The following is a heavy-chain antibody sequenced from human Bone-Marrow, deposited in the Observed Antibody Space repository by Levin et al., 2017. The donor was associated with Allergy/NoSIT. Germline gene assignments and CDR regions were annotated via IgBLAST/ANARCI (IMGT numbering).Heavy chain of an antibody. J-gene: IGHJ4*02. CDR2: ISWNSGSI. CDR1: GFTFDDYA. Sequence: SCAASGFTFDDYAMHWVRQAPGKGLEWVSGISWNSGSIGYADSVKGRFTISRDNAKNSLYLQMNSLRAEDTALYYCAKDRNDYGDYFGPFDYWGQGTLVTVSS. CDR3: AKDRNDYGDYFGPFDY. D-gene: IGHD4-17*01. V-gene: IGHV3-9*01.